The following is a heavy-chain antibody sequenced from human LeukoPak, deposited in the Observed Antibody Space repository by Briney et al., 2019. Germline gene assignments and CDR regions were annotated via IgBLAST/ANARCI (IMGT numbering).Heavy chain of an antibody. V-gene: IGHV3-21*01. CDR2: ISSSSSYI. Sequence: GGSLRLSCAASGFTFSSYSMNWVRQAPGKGLEWVSSISSSSSYIYYADSVKGRFTISRDNAKNSLYLQMNSLRAEDTAVYYCAREDYDYVWESYRVFDYWGQGTLVTVSS. CDR3: AREDYDYVWESYRVFDY. CDR1: GFTFSSYS. J-gene: IGHJ4*02. D-gene: IGHD3-16*02.